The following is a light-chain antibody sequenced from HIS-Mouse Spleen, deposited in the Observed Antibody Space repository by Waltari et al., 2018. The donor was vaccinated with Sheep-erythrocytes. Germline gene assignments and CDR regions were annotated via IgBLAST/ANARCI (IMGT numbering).Light chain of an antibody. J-gene: IGLJ3*02. CDR2: RNN. V-gene: IGLV1-47*01. CDR1: SSNLGSNY. CDR3: AAWDDSLSGNWV. Sequence: QSVLTQPPSASGIPGQRVTISCSGSSSNLGSNYVYWYQQLPGTAPKLLIYRNNQRPSGVPDRFSGSKSGTSASLAISGLRSEDEADYYCAAWDDSLSGNWVFGGGTKLTVL.